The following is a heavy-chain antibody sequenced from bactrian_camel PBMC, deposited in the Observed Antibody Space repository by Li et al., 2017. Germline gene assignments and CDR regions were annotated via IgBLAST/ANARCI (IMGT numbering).Heavy chain of an antibody. CDR1: GFTFSDYY. D-gene: IGHD2*01. CDR2: IYADGSET. V-gene: IGHV3S6*01. J-gene: IGHJ4*01. Sequence: HVQLVESGGGLVKPGGSLKLSCVGSGFTFSDYYMSWARQAPGEHLQWVASIYADGSETQYHWSVKGRFTISRDNAKNTVYLQMNNLQPEDTARYYCAKGFYSTADSLGHKVRGQGTQVTVS.